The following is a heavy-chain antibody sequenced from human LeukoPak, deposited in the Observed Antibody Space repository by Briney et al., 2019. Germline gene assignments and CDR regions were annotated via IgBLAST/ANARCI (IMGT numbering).Heavy chain of an antibody. CDR1: GYTCTGYY. CDR3: ARDPHYTSNLDY. Sequence: ASVKVSCKASGYTCTGYYMHWVRQAPGQGLEWMGWINPNSGGTNYAQKFQGRVTMTRDTSISTAYMELSRLRSDDTAVYYCARDPHYTSNLDYWGQGTLVTVSS. CDR2: INPNSGGT. V-gene: IGHV1-2*02. J-gene: IGHJ4*02. D-gene: IGHD3-3*01.